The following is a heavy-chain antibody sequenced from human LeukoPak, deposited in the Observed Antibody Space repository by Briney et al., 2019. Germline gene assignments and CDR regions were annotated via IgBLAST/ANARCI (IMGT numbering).Heavy chain of an antibody. D-gene: IGHD3-9*01. CDR3: ARGPGITISLGALGGYFDY. CDR1: GGSISSYY. Sequence: ETLSLTCTVSGGSISSYYWSWIRQPAGKGLEWIGRIYTSGSTNYNPSLKSRVTMSVDTSKNQFSLKLSSVTAADTAVYYCARGPGITISLGALGGYFDYWGQGTLVTVSS. V-gene: IGHV4-4*07. J-gene: IGHJ4*02. CDR2: IYTSGST.